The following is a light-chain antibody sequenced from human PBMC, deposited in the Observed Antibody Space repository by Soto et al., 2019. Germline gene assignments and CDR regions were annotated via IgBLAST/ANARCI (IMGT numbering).Light chain of an antibody. V-gene: IGLV1-40*01. CDR1: SSNIGAGYD. Sequence: LTQPPSVSGAPGQRVTVSCTGISSNIGAGYDVHWYQQLPGTAPKLLIYGNNNRPSGVPDRFSGSKSGTSASLAITGLQAEDEADYFCQSFDSSPSAWVFGGGTKLTVL. CDR3: QSFDSSPSAWV. CDR2: GNN. J-gene: IGLJ3*02.